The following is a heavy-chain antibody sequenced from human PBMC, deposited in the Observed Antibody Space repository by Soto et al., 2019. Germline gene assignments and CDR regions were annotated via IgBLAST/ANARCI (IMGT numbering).Heavy chain of an antibody. Sequence: ASVKVSCKVSGYMLSELSTHWVRQAPGKGLEWMGRFDPVGGEAIDTQQFRGRVTLSEDTLTDTAYMELGSLGSGDTAVYYCATRESGFGELGITQAAFNMWGQGTMVTVSS. V-gene: IGHV1-24*01. CDR1: GYMLSELS. CDR3: ATRESGFGELGITQAAFNM. CDR2: FDPVGGEA. J-gene: IGHJ3*02. D-gene: IGHD3-10*01.